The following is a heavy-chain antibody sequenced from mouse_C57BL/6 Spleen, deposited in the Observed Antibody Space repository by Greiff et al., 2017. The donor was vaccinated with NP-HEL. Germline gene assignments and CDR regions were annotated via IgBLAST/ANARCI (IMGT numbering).Heavy chain of an antibody. V-gene: IGHV1-19*01. J-gene: IGHJ2*01. CDR1: GYTFTDYY. CDR3: AREGYYYGSSYFDC. D-gene: IGHD1-1*01. CDR2: INPYNGGT. Sequence: SGYTFTDYYMNWVKQSHGKSLEWIGVINPYNGGTSYNQKFKGKATLTVGKSSSTVYMELNSLTSADSAVYYCAREGYYYGSSYFDCWGKGATLTVSS.